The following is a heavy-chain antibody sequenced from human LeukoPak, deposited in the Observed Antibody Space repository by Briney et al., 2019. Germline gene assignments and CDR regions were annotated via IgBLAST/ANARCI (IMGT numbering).Heavy chain of an antibody. CDR1: GYTFTSYD. D-gene: IGHD3-10*01. V-gene: IGHV1-8*01. J-gene: IGHJ5*02. CDR2: MNPNSGNT. CDR3: ARGRGNTMVRGVKVWFDP. Sequence: ASVKVSCKASGYTFTSYDINWVRQATGQGLEWMGWMNPNSGNTGYAQKFQGRVTMTRNTSISTAYMELSSLRSEDTAVYYCARGRGNTMVRGVKVWFDPWGQGTLVTVSS.